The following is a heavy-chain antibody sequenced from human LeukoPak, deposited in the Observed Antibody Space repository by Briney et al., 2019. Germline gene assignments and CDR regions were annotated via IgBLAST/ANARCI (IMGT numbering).Heavy chain of an antibody. Sequence: GGSLRLSCAASGFTFSSYWMSWVRQAPGKGLEWVANIKQDGSEKYYVDSVKGRFTISRDNAKNSLYLQMNSLRAEDTAAYYCARAIFGVVSPYYYYYMDVWGKGTTVTVSS. D-gene: IGHD3-3*01. V-gene: IGHV3-7*04. CDR2: IKQDGSEK. CDR1: GFTFSSYW. CDR3: ARAIFGVVSPYYYYYMDV. J-gene: IGHJ6*03.